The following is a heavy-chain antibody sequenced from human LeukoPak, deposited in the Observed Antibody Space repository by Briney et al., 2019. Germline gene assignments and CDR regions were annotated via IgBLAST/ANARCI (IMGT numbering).Heavy chain of an antibody. V-gene: IGHV3-20*04. J-gene: IGHJ3*02. CDR1: GFTVSSNY. D-gene: IGHD6-13*01. CDR3: ARNRGAIAAGGAFDI. Sequence: GGSLRLSCAASGFTVSSNYMSWVRQAPGKGLEWVSGLNWNGGSTGYADSVKGRFTISRDNAKNSLYLQMNSLRAEDTAFYYCARNRGAIAAGGAFDIWGQGTMVTVSS. CDR2: LNWNGGST.